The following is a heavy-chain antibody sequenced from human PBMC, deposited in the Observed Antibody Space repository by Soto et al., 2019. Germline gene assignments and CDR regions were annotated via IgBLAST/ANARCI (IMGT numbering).Heavy chain of an antibody. CDR3: ASGGAVDIVVVPAAPLDGFDP. CDR2: IIPIFGTA. CDR1: GGTFSSYA. V-gene: IGHV1-69*13. J-gene: IGHJ5*02. D-gene: IGHD2-2*01. Sequence: SVKVSCKASGGTFSSYAISWVRQAPGQGLEWMGGIIPIFGTANYAQKFQGRVTITADESTSTAYMELSSLRSEDTAVYYCASGGAVDIVVVPAAPLDGFDPWGQGTLVTVSS.